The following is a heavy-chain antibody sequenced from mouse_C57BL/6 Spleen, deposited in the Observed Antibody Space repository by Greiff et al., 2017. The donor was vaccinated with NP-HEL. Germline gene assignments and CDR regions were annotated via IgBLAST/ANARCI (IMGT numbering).Heavy chain of an antibody. V-gene: IGHV1-81*01. CDR1: GFTFTSYG. Sequence: QVQLQQSGAELARPGASVKLSCTASGFTFTSYGISWVKQTTGQGLEWIGEIYPRSGNTYYIEKFKGLATLPADKSSSTAYMQLRSLTSEDTAVYFCARRDYGSSYDYWGQGTTLTVSS. D-gene: IGHD1-1*01. CDR3: ARRDYGSSYDY. CDR2: IYPRSGNT. J-gene: IGHJ2*01.